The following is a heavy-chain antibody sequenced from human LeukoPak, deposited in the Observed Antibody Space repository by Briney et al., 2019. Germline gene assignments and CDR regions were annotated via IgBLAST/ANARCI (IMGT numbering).Heavy chain of an antibody. D-gene: IGHD3-3*01. J-gene: IGHJ5*02. Sequence: SETLSLTCTVSGGSISSSSYYWGWIRQPPGKGLEWIGSIYYSGSTYYNPSLKSRVTISVDTSKNQFSLKLSSVTAADTAVYYCARESYDFWSGYPPLNWFDPWGQGTLVTVSS. CDR2: IYYSGST. CDR1: GGSISSSSYY. V-gene: IGHV4-39*07. CDR3: ARESYDFWSGYPPLNWFDP.